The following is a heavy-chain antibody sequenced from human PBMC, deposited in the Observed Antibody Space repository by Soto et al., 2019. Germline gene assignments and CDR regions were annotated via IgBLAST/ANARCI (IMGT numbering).Heavy chain of an antibody. D-gene: IGHD2-2*01. J-gene: IGHJ4*02. V-gene: IGHV1-18*01. CDR1: GYTFTTYD. CDR3: ARDKFSSTGTSFDY. CDR2: IGTYKGDT. Sequence: QVHLVQPGAEVKKPGASVKVSCKASGYTFTTYDLTWVRQAPGQGLEWVGWIGTYKGDTKYSQKLQGRVTMTIHTSTSTACMELRSLRSDDTAVYYCARDKFSSTGTSFDYWGQGPLVTVSS.